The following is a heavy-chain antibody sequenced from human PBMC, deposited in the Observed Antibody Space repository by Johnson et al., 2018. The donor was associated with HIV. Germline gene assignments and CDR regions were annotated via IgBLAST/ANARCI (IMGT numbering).Heavy chain of an antibody. V-gene: IGHV3-11*04. CDR1: GFTFSDYY. J-gene: IGHJ3*02. CDR2: ISYDGSNK. D-gene: IGHD2-21*02. CDR3: ARAPRAFCDGDCYPNAFDI. Sequence: QVQLVESGGGLVKPGGSLRLSCAASGFTFSDYYMSWIRQAPGKGLEWVAVISYDGSNKYYADSVKGRFTISRDNAKNSLYLQMNSLRAEDTAVYYCARAPRAFCDGDCYPNAFDIWGQGTMVTVSS.